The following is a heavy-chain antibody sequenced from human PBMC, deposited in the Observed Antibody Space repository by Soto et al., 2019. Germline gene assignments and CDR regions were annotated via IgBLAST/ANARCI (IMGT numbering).Heavy chain of an antibody. J-gene: IGHJ4*02. CDR1: GFPFSSYS. Sequence: EVQLVESGEGLDKPGGSLSLSCAASGFPFSSYSMNWVRKPPGKGLEGVSSISSITSYIYYADSDKGRFTISRDNAKNSLYLQMNSLRAEDTAVYYCAREVRGGDSDYWGQGTLVTVSS. V-gene: IGHV3-21*01. CDR2: ISSITSYI. D-gene: IGHD2-21*01. CDR3: AREVRGGDSDY.